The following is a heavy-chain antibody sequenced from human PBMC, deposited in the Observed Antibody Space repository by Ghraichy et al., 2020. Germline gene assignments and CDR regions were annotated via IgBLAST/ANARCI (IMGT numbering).Heavy chain of an antibody. CDR1: GGSFSGYY. D-gene: IGHD5-12*01. CDR2: INHSGST. Sequence: TLSLTCAVYGGSFSGYYWSWIRQPPGKGLEWIGEINHSGSTNYNPSLKSRVTISVDTSKNQFSLKLSSVTAADTAVYYCVSGWPAFYWGQGTLVTVSS. J-gene: IGHJ4*02. V-gene: IGHV4-34*01. CDR3: VSGWPAFY.